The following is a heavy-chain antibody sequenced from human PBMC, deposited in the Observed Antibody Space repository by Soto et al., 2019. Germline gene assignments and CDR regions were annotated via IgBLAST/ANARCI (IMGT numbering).Heavy chain of an antibody. V-gene: IGHV4-34*01. CDR3: ARHDYGDYDEAFDI. Sequence: SETLSLTCAFYGGSFSGYYWSWIRQPPGKGLEWIGEINHSGSTNYNPSLKSRVTISVDTSKNQFSLKLSSVTAADTAVYYCARHDYGDYDEAFDIWGQGTMVTVSS. CDR1: GGSFSGYY. J-gene: IGHJ3*02. D-gene: IGHD4-17*01. CDR2: INHSGST.